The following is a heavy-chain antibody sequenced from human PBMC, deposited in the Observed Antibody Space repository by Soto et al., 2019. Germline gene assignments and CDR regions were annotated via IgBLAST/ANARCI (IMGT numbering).Heavy chain of an antibody. J-gene: IGHJ4*02. D-gene: IGHD6-19*01. Sequence: QVQLVESGGGVVQPGRSLRLSCAASGFTFSSYGMHWVRQAPGKGLEWVAVIWYDGSNKYYADSVKGRFTISRDNSKTTLYLQMNSLRAEDTAVYYCARDYSGWYDLDYWGQGTLVTVSS. V-gene: IGHV3-33*01. CDR2: IWYDGSNK. CDR3: ARDYSGWYDLDY. CDR1: GFTFSSYG.